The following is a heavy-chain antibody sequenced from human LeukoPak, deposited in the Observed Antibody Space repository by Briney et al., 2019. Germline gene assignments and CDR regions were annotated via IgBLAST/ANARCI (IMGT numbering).Heavy chain of an antibody. Sequence: GASVKVSCKASGYTFTSYAMHWVRQAPGQRLEWMGWMNPNSGNTGYAQKFQGRVTITRNTSISTAYMELSSLRSEDTAVYYCARIAAAGTAYYFDYWGQGTLVTVSS. CDR3: ARIAAAGTAYYFDY. CDR2: MNPNSGNT. V-gene: IGHV1-8*03. D-gene: IGHD6-13*01. J-gene: IGHJ4*02. CDR1: GYTFTSYA.